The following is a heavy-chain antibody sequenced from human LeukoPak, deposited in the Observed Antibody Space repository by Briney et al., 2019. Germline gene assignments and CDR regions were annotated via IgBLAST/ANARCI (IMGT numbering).Heavy chain of an antibody. Sequence: GGSLRLSCAASGFTFSSYGLSWVRQAPGKGLEWVSAISGSGGSTYYADSVKGRFTISRDNSKNTLYLQMNSLRAEDTAVYYCAKGRSSSAGGRFDPWGQGTLVTVSS. J-gene: IGHJ5*02. D-gene: IGHD6-13*01. CDR3: AKGRSSSAGGRFDP. V-gene: IGHV3-23*01. CDR1: GFTFSSYG. CDR2: ISGSGGST.